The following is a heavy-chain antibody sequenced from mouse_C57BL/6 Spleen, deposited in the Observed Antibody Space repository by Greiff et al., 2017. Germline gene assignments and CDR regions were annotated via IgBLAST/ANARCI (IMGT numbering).Heavy chain of an antibody. V-gene: IGHV1-39*01. J-gene: IGHJ2*01. Sequence: EVKLMESGPELVKPGASVKISCKASGYSFTDYNMNWVKQSNGKSLEWIGVINPNYGTTSYNQKFKGKATVTVDQSSSTAYMQLNSLTSEDSAVXDCARGDYGSSLDYWGQGTTLTVSS. CDR1: GYSFTDYN. D-gene: IGHD1-1*01. CDR3: ARGDYGSSLDY. CDR2: INPNYGTT.